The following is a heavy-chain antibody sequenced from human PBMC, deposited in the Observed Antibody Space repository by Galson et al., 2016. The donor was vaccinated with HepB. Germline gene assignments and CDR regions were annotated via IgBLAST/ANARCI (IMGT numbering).Heavy chain of an antibody. CDR1: GYSFATYG. J-gene: IGHJ6*02. Sequence: SVKVSCKASGYSFATYGISWVRQAPGQGLEWMGGIIPIFGTTNYAQKFQGRVTITADEFTSPAYMELSSLRSEDTAVYYCARQPRIAVAGTFYYGMDVWGQGTTVTVSS. CDR2: IIPIFGTT. V-gene: IGHV1-69*13. D-gene: IGHD6-19*01. CDR3: ARQPRIAVAGTFYYGMDV.